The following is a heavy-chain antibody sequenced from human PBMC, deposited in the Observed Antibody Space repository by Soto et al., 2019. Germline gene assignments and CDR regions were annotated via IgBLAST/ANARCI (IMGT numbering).Heavy chain of an antibody. CDR3: ARGIAVAGTPRGSYYFHY. CDR1: GFTFSSYS. CDR2: ISSSSSYI. D-gene: IGHD6-19*01. Sequence: EVQLVESGGGLVKPGGSLRLSCAASGFTFSSYSMNWVRQAPGKGLEWVSSISSSSSYIYYADSVKGRFTISRDNAKNSLYLQMNSLRAEDTAVYYCARGIAVAGTPRGSYYFHYWGQGTLVTVSS. J-gene: IGHJ4*02. V-gene: IGHV3-21*01.